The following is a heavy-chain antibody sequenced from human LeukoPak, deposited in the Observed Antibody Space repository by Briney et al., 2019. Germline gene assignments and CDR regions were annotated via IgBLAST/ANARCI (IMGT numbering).Heavy chain of an antibody. V-gene: IGHV3-11*03. D-gene: IGHD2-15*01. CDR3: ARRGTTYCTVDSCHPNWFDP. CDR1: GFTFSDYY. CDR2: INGSSSDT. J-gene: IGHJ5*02. Sequence: GGSLRLSCAASGFTFSDYYMTWIRQAPGRGLEWISYINGSSSDTKYADSVKGRFTISRDNAKNSVYLLMNSLRAEDTAVYYCARRGTTYCTVDSCHPNWFDPWGQGTLVTVSS.